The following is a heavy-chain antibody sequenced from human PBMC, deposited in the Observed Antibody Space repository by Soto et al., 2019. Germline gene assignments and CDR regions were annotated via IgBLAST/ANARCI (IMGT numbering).Heavy chain of an antibody. D-gene: IGHD6-6*01. V-gene: IGHV4-34*01. J-gene: IGHJ4*02. CDR3: ARTSKFDY. Sequence: QVLLQQWGAGLLKPSETLSLTCAVYGGSFSDYYWSWIRQPPGKGLEWIGEINHSGSTNYNPSLKRRATISVDTSKNQFSLKLSFVTAADTAVYYCARTSKFDYWGQGTLVTVSS. CDR1: GGSFSDYY. CDR2: INHSGST.